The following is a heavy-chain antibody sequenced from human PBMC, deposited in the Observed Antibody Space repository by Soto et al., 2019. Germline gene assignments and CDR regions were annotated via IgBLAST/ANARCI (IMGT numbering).Heavy chain of an antibody. J-gene: IGHJ6*02. CDR2: IKQDGSEK. Sequence: GGSLILYCAASGFTFSSYWMSWVRQAPGKGLEWVANIKQDGSEKYYVDSVKGRFTISRDNAKNSLYLQMNSLIAEDTAVYYCARDPVLLPAAGYYYYYGMDVWGQGTTVTVSS. V-gene: IGHV3-7*01. CDR1: GFTFSSYW. CDR3: ARDPVLLPAAGYYYYYGMDV. D-gene: IGHD2-2*01.